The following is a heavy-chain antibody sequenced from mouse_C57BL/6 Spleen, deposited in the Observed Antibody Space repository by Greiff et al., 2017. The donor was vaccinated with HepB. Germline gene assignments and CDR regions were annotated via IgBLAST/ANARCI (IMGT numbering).Heavy chain of an antibody. CDR2: ISDGGSYT. Sequence: EVQRVESGGGLVKPGGSLKLSCAASGFTFSSYAMSWVRQTPEKRLEWVATISDGGSYTYYPDNVKGRFTISRDNAKNNLYLQMSHLKSEDTAMYYCARDGGTGTGYFDVWGTGTTVTVSS. CDR1: GFTFSSYA. CDR3: ARDGGTGTGYFDV. J-gene: IGHJ1*03. V-gene: IGHV5-4*01. D-gene: IGHD4-1*01.